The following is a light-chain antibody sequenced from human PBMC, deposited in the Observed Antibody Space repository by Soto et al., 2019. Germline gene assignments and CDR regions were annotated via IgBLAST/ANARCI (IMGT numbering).Light chain of an antibody. Sequence: EIVMTQSPATLSVSPRERATLSCRASQRISSNLAWYQQKPGQAPRLLIYGASTRATGIPARFSGSGSGTDFTLTISSLQSEDFAIYYCQQYNNWPITFGQGTRLEI. CDR2: GAS. J-gene: IGKJ5*01. V-gene: IGKV3-15*01. CDR1: QRISSN. CDR3: QQYNNWPIT.